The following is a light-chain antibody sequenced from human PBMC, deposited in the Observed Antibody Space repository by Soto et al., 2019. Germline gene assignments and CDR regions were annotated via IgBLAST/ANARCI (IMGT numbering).Light chain of an antibody. Sequence: QSVLPQPPSASGSPGQSVTISCTGTSSDVGGYNYVSWYQQHPGKAPKLIIYDVSQRPSGVPDRFSGSKSGNTASLTVSGLQVDDEADYYCSSYAGSNNRYVFGTGTKVTVL. V-gene: IGLV2-8*01. CDR1: SSDVGGYNY. J-gene: IGLJ1*01. CDR2: DVS. CDR3: SSYAGSNNRYV.